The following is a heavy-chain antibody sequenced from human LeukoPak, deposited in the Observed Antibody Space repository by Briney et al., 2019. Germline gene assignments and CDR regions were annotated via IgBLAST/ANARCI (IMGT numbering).Heavy chain of an antibody. CDR2: IYYSGST. V-gene: IGHV4-59*01. CDR1: GGSISSYY. D-gene: IGHD3-22*01. CDR3: ARVNAVIGGNAFDI. J-gene: IGHJ3*02. Sequence: SETVSLTCTVSGGSISSYYWSWIWQPPGKGLEWIGHIYYSGSTNYNPSLKSRVTISLDRSKDQFSLKLSSVTAADTAVYYCARVNAVIGGNAFDIWGQGAVVTVSS.